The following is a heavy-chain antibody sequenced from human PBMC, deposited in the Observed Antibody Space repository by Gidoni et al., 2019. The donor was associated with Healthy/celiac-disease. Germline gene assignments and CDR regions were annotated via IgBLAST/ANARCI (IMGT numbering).Heavy chain of an antibody. D-gene: IGHD3-16*01. J-gene: IGHJ4*02. CDR1: GGSFSGYY. CDR3: ARGWVFDY. V-gene: IGHV4-34*01. Sequence: QVQLQQWGAGLLKPSETLSLTCAVYGGSFSGYYWSWRRQPPGKGLEWIGEINHSGSTNYNPSRKSRVTISVDTSKNQFSLKLSSVTAADTAVYYCARGWVFDYWGQGTLVTVSS. CDR2: INHSGST.